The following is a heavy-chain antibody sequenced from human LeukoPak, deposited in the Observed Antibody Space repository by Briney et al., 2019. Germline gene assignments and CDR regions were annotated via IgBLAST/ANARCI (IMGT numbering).Heavy chain of an antibody. D-gene: IGHD3-3*01. Sequence: ASVKVSCTASGYTFTSYYMHWVRQAPGQGLEWMGIINPSGGSTSYAQKFQGRVTMTRDMSTSTVYMELSSLRSEDTAVYYCARRGLTIFGVVFWGQGTLVTVSS. CDR3: ARRGLTIFGVVF. CDR2: INPSGGST. J-gene: IGHJ4*02. V-gene: IGHV1-46*01. CDR1: GYTFTSYY.